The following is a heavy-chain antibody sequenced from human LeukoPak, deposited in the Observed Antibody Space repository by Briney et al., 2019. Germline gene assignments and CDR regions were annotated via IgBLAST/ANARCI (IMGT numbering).Heavy chain of an antibody. CDR1: GYTFTSHG. CDR2: ISPFNGNT. J-gene: IGHJ4*02. CDR3: ARGSLGWGSEPEYFDY. Sequence: ASVKVSCKASGYTFTSHGFSWVRQAPGQGLEWMGWISPFNGNTNYAGKFRARVTMTTDASTSTVAMELGSLRSDDTAIYYCARGSLGWGSEPEYFDYWGQGTLVTVSS. D-gene: IGHD1-14*01. V-gene: IGHV1-18*01.